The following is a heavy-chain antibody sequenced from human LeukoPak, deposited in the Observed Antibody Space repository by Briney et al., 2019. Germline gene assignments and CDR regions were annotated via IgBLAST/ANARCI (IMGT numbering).Heavy chain of an antibody. Sequence: GGSLRLSCAASGFTFSSYEMNWVRQAPGKGLEWVSYISSSGSTIYYADSVKGRFTNSRDNAKNSLYLQMNSLRAEDTAVYYCAREAEGWFDPWGQGTLVTVSS. D-gene: IGHD6-19*01. CDR3: AREAEGWFDP. CDR1: GFTFSSYE. CDR2: ISSSGSTI. J-gene: IGHJ5*02. V-gene: IGHV3-48*03.